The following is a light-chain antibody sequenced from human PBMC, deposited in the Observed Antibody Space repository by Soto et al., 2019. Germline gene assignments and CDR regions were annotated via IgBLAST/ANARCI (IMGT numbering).Light chain of an antibody. J-gene: IGKJ5*01. V-gene: IGKV3-11*01. CDR2: DVS. CDR3: QQRSDWPIT. CDR1: QSVSSY. Sequence: IVMTHSPATLSVSPGDIATLSCRASQSVSSYLAGYQQKPGQAPRLLIYDVSTRATGIPARFSGSGSGTDFTLTITSLEPEDFAVYSCQQRSDWPITFGQGTRLEIK.